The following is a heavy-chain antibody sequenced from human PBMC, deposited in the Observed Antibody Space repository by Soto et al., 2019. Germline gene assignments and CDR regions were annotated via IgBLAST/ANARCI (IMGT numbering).Heavy chain of an antibody. CDR1: GFTFSNYW. J-gene: IGHJ4*02. D-gene: IGHD2-15*01. Sequence: EVQLVESGGGLVKPGESLRLSCAASGFTFSNYWMHWVRQAPGKGLVWVSRIDSDGSRITYADFVKGRFTISRDNAKNTGYLNMNSLTAEYTAVYYCVRTSLVVAVATREDFWGQGTLGTVSS. CDR2: IDSDGSRI. CDR3: VRTSLVVAVATREDF. V-gene: IGHV3-74*01.